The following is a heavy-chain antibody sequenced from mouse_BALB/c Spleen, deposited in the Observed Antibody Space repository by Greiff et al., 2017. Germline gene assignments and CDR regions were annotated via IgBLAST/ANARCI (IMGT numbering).Heavy chain of an antibody. D-gene: IGHD2-1*01. CDR2: ILPGSGST. CDR3: ARWGGNYGFAY. J-gene: IGHJ3*01. CDR1: GYTFSSYW. V-gene: IGHV1-9*01. Sequence: VKLMESGAELMKPGASVKISCKATGYTFSSYWIEWVKQRPGHGLEWIGEILPGSGSTNYNEKFKGKATFTADTSSNTAYMQLSSLTSEDSAVYYCARWGGNYGFAYWGQGTLVTVSA.